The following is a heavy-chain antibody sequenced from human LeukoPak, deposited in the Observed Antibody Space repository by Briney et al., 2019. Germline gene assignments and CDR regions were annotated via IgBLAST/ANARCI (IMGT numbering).Heavy chain of an antibody. CDR2: IYTSGST. Sequence: SETLSLTCAVSGGSISSYYCTWIRQPAGKGLEWIGSIYTSGSTNYNPSLKSRVTMSKDASKNQFSLKLSSVTAADTAVYYCARGSGLGTYALDYWGQGTLVTVSS. CDR1: GGSISSYY. D-gene: IGHD3-16*01. V-gene: IGHV4-4*07. CDR3: ARGSGLGTYALDY. J-gene: IGHJ4*02.